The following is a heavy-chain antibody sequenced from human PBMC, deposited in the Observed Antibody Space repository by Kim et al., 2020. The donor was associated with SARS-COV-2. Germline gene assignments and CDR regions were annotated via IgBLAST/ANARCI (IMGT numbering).Heavy chain of an antibody. J-gene: IGHJ4*02. V-gene: IGHV4-39*07. CDR3: AKVVGMTTGTTSRFIDS. D-gene: IGHD1-1*01. Sequence: SETLSLTCTVSGGSMRPTSYYWTWIRQPPEKGLEWIGSMHQSGDTHYNPSLKSRGTISLDTSHNQFSLRLTSVTAADTAAYFCAKVVGMTTGTTSRFIDSWGPGTLVTVSS. CDR2: MHQSGDT. CDR1: GGSMRPTSYY.